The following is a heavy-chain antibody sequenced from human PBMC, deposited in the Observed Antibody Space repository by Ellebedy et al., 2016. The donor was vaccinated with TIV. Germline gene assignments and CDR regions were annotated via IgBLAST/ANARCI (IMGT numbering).Heavy chain of an antibody. CDR1: GYTFTSYY. Sequence: ASVKVSXKASGYTFTSYYMHWVRQATGQGLEWMGWMNTNSGNTGYAQKFQGRITMTRNTSISTAYMELSSLRSEDTAVYYCAKCRTSSSCYSSFDYWGQGTPVTVSS. D-gene: IGHD2-2*01. V-gene: IGHV1-8*02. J-gene: IGHJ4*02. CDR3: AKCRTSSSCYSSFDY. CDR2: MNTNSGNT.